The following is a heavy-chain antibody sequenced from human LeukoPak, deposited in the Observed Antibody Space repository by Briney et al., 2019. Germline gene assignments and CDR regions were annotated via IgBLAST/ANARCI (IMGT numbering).Heavy chain of an antibody. CDR2: IYTSGST. J-gene: IGHJ3*02. CDR3: AREYGI. CDR1: GGSISSWY. Sequence: SETLSLTCTVSGGSISSWYWTWTRQPAGKGLEWIGRIYTSGSTNYNPSLKSRVTIPVDTSKNQFSLNLSSVTAADTAVYYCAREYGIWGQGTMVTVSS. D-gene: IGHD2-8*01. V-gene: IGHV4-4*07.